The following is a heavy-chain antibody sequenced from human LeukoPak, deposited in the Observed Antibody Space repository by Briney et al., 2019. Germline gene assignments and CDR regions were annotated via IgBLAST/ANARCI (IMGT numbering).Heavy chain of an antibody. Sequence: SETLSLTCTASGGSISSSSYYWGWIRQPPGKGLEWIGSIYYSGSTYYNPSLKSRVTISVDTSKNQISLKLSAVTAADTAMYYCARTFQWLVSQSAFDIWGKGTLVTVSS. V-gene: IGHV4-39*07. J-gene: IGHJ3*02. CDR2: IYYSGST. CDR1: GGSISSSSYY. D-gene: IGHD6-19*01. CDR3: ARTFQWLVSQSAFDI.